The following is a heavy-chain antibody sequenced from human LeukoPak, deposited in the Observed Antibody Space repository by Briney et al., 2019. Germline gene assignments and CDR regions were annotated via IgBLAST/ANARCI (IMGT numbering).Heavy chain of an antibody. CDR3: ARQTKYYDILTGEFDY. Sequence: SQTLSLTCTVSGGSISSGSYYWSWIRQPAGKGLEWIGRIYTSGSTNYNPSLKSRVTISVDTSKNQFSLKLSSVTAADTAVYYCARQTKYYDILTGEFDYWGQGTLVTVPS. D-gene: IGHD3-9*01. CDR1: GGSISSGSYY. CDR2: IYTSGST. V-gene: IGHV4-61*02. J-gene: IGHJ4*02.